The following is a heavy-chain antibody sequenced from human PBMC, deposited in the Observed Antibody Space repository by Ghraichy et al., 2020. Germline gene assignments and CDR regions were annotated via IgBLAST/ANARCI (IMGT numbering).Heavy chain of an antibody. Sequence: SETLSLTCTVSGGSISSATYYWSWIRQPAGKGLEWIGRISASGSTNYNPSLKSRVTISGDTSKNQFSLKLRSVTAADTAIYYCAREVRGTILRGVILFSYFDYWGQGSLVTVSS. CDR3: AREVRGTILRGVILFSYFDY. CDR2: ISASGST. CDR1: GGSISSATYY. J-gene: IGHJ4*02. D-gene: IGHD3-10*01. V-gene: IGHV4-61*02.